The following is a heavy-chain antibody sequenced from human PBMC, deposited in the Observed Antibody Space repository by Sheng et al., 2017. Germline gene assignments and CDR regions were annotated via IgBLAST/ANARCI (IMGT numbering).Heavy chain of an antibody. D-gene: IGHD6-13*01. CDR3: ARDRSSSWYRDY. V-gene: IGHV3-7*01. J-gene: IGHJ4*02. Sequence: EVQLVESGGGLVQPGGSLRLSCAASGFTFSSYWMSWVRQAPGKGLEWVANIRQDGSEIYYVDSVKGRFTISRDNAKNSLYLQMNSLRAEDTAVYYCARDRSSSWYRDYWGQGTLGHRLL. CDR1: GFTFSSYW. CDR2: IRQDGSEI.